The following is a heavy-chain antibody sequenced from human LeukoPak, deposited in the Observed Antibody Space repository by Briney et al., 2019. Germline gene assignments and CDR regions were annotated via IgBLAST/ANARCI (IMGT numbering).Heavy chain of an antibody. CDR2: IWYDGSNK. Sequence: GGSLRLSCAASGFTFSSYGMHWVRQAPGKGLEWVAVIWYDGSNKYYADSVKGRFTISRDNSKNTLYLQMNSLRAEDTAVYYCARGWKTGEGPYWGQGSLVTVSS. CDR1: GFTFSSYG. CDR3: ARGWKTGEGPY. J-gene: IGHJ4*02. V-gene: IGHV3-33*01. D-gene: IGHD3-9*01.